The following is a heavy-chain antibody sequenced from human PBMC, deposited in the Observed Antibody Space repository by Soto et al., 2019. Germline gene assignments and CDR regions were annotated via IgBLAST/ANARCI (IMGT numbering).Heavy chain of an antibody. CDR1: GGSISSSSYY. Sequence: SETLSLICTVSGGSISSSSYYWGWIRQPPGKGLEWIGSIYYSGSTYYNPSLKSRVTISVDTSKNQFSLKLSSVTAADPAVYYCARHRYSSRWLDYWGQGTLVTVSS. CDR3: ARHRYSSRWLDY. D-gene: IGHD6-13*01. V-gene: IGHV4-39*01. J-gene: IGHJ4*02. CDR2: IYYSGST.